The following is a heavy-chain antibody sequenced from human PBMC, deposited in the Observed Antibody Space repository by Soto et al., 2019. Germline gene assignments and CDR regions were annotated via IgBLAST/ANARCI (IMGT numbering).Heavy chain of an antibody. Sequence: QVQLVQSGAEVKKPGASVKVSCKASGYTFTGYYMHWVRQAPGQGLEWMGWINPNSGGTNYAQKFQGRVTMTRVTSISTAYMELSRLRSDDTAVYYCARGALLEWLMGHGMDVWGQGTTVTVSS. V-gene: IGHV1-2*02. CDR2: INPNSGGT. CDR1: GYTFTGYY. J-gene: IGHJ6*02. CDR3: ARGALLEWLMGHGMDV. D-gene: IGHD3-3*01.